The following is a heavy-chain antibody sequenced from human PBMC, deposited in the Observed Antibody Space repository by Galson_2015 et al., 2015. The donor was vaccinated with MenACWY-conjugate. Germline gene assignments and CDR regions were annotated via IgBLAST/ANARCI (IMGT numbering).Heavy chain of an antibody. Sequence: SLRLSCAASGFTVSSNYMSWVRQAPGKGLEWVSIIYTDDSTYYADSVKGRFTISRDNSKNTLYLQMNSLRAEDTAVYSCARKYSGSGMGYWYFDLWGRGTLVTVSS. CDR1: GFTVSSNY. J-gene: IGHJ2*01. CDR2: IYTDDST. V-gene: IGHV3-66*02. CDR3: ARKYSGSGMGYWYFDL. D-gene: IGHD3-10*01.